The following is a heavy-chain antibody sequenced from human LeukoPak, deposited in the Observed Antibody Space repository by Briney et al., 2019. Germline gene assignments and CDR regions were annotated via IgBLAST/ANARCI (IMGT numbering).Heavy chain of an antibody. CDR3: ARGHYRLMNAFDI. CDR1: GGSISSSNHY. J-gene: IGHJ3*02. D-gene: IGHD3-10*01. Sequence: SETLSLTCTVSGGSISSSNHYWGWIRQPPGKGLEWIGTIYYSGSTYYNPSLKSRVTISVDTSKNQFSLKLSSVTAADTAVYYCARGHYRLMNAFDIWGQGTMVTVSS. CDR2: IYYSGST. V-gene: IGHV4-39*07.